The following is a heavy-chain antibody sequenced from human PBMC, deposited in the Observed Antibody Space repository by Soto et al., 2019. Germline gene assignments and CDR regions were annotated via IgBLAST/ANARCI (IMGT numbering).Heavy chain of an antibody. D-gene: IGHD3-9*01. CDR3: AHMTGLDY. CDR2: ISERGDKT. V-gene: IGHV3-23*01. CDR1: GFTFSSRI. J-gene: IGHJ4*02. Sequence: EVLLLESGGGLVQPGGSLRLSCAASGFTFSSRIMTWVRQGPGKGLEWVSSISERGDKTYYTDSVKGRFTISRDNSKNLLFLQMNSLRVDDTAIYYCAHMTGLDYWGRGTLVTVSS.